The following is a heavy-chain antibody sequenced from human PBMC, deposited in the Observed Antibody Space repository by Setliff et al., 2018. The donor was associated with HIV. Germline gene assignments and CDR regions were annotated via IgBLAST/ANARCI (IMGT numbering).Heavy chain of an antibody. CDR1: GGTFSSYA. J-gene: IGHJ3*02. D-gene: IGHD3-22*01. V-gene: IGHV1-69*05. CDR3: ARVRADDSRDGADPDDAFDI. Sequence: WASVKVSCKASGGTFSSYAISWVRQAPGQGLEWMGGIIPIFGTANYAQKFQGRVTITTDESTSTAYMELSSLRSEDTAVYYCARVRADDSRDGADPDDAFDIWGQGTMVTVSS. CDR2: IIPIFGTA.